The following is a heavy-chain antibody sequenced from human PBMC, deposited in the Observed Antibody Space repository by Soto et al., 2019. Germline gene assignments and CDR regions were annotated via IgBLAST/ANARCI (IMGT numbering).Heavy chain of an antibody. CDR1: GFTFSGYN. V-gene: IGHV3-48*02. CDR2: ISSSSSTL. CDR3: ATFSYPVYYYDSSGSNYFDY. J-gene: IGHJ4*02. D-gene: IGHD3-22*01. Sequence: GGSLRLSCAASGFTFSGYNMNWVRQAPGKGLEWVSYISSSSSTLYYADSVKGRFTISRDNAKKSLYLQMNSLRDEDTAVYYCATFSYPVYYYDSSGSNYFDYWGQGTLVTVSS.